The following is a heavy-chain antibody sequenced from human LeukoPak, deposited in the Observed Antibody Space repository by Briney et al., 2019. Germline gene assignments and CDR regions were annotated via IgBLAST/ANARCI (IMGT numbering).Heavy chain of an antibody. CDR1: GFTFSSYS. J-gene: IGHJ4*02. CDR3: ARSGVYSSSWYRLYYFDY. V-gene: IGHV3-48*02. D-gene: IGHD6-13*01. Sequence: PGGSLRLSCAASGFTFSSYSMNWVRQAPGKGLEWVSYISSSSSTIHYADSVKGRFTISRDNAKNSLYLQMNSLRDEDTAVYYCARSGVYSSSWYRLYYFDYWGQGTLVTVSS. CDR2: ISSSSSTI.